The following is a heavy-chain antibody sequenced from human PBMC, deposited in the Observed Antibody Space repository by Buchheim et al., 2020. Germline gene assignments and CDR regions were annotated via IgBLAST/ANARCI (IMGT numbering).Heavy chain of an antibody. CDR2: IIPIFGTA. V-gene: IGHV1-69*01. J-gene: IGHJ4*02. D-gene: IGHD3-9*01. CDR1: GGTFSSYA. CDR3: ARIRVLRYFDWLNYFDY. Sequence: QVQLVQSGAEVKKPGSSVKVSCKASGGTFSSYAISWVRQAPGQGLEWMGGIIPIFGTANYAQKFQGRVTLTAAESPTTAYMELSSLRSEDTAVYYCARIRVLRYFDWLNYFDYWGQGTL.